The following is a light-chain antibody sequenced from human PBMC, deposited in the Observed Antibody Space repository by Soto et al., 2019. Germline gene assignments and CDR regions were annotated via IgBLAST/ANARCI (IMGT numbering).Light chain of an antibody. V-gene: IGKV1-5*03. CDR1: QNINRW. CDR2: KAS. Sequence: DIQMTQSPSTLSASAGDRVTITCRASQNINRWLAWYQQKPGKAPKLLLYKASSLESGVPSRFSGSGSETEFTLTSSSLQPDDFATYYGQQYNSHSAVTFGGGTKVDIK. CDR3: QQYNSHSAVT. J-gene: IGKJ4*01.